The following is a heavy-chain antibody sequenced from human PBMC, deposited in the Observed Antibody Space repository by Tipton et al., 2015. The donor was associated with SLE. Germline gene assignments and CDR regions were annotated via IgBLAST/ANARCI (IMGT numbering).Heavy chain of an antibody. J-gene: IGHJ4*02. D-gene: IGHD3-3*01. CDR2: IKSKTDGGTT. Sequence: SLRLSCAASGFTFSNAWMSGVRQAPGKGLEWVGRIKSKTDGGTTDNAAPVKGRFTISREDSKNTLYLQMNSLETENTAVYYCTTEILRDYWGQGTLVTVSS. CDR1: GFTFSNAW. V-gene: IGHV3-15*01. CDR3: TTEILRDY.